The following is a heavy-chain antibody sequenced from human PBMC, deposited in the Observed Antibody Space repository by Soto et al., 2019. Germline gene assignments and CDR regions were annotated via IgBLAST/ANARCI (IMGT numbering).Heavy chain of an antibody. Sequence: QVHLVQSGAEVKKPGSSVNVSCKASGGTFSNYAITWVRQAPGQGLEWVGRIIPIFGTTNVAHKFQGRVAIPADESTTTAYMELSGLRSDDTAVYYCAKDGGADGYFGNWLDPWGQGTLVTVSS. J-gene: IGHJ5*02. D-gene: IGHD5-12*01. V-gene: IGHV1-69*15. CDR1: GGTFSNYA. CDR2: IIPIFGTT. CDR3: AKDGGADGYFGNWLDP.